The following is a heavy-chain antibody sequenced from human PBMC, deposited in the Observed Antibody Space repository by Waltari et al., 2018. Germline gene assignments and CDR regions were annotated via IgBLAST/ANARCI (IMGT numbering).Heavy chain of an antibody. CDR1: GGFLRSYY. J-gene: IGHJ4*02. CDR2: IYASGDT. Sequence: QVQLQESGPGLVKPSETLSLICTVSGGFLRSYYWRWIRQPAGKGLEGIGRIYASGDTNYNPSLKSRVTMSVDTSKNQFSLKLTSVTAADTAVYYCARHNLKNSGGWSGGYWGQGTLVIVSS. D-gene: IGHD2-15*01. CDR3: ARHNLKNSGGWSGGY. V-gene: IGHV4-4*07.